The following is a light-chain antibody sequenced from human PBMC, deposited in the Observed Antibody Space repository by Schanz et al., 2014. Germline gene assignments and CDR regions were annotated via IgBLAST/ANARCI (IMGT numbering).Light chain of an antibody. CDR1: SSDVGGYNY. CDR2: DVS. Sequence: SALTQPPSASGSPGQSVTISCTGTSSDVGGYNYVSWYQQHPGKAPKLMIYDVSKRPSGVSNRFSGSKSGNTASLTISGLQPEDEADYYCSSYASSSTPHVLFGGGTKVTVL. V-gene: IGLV2-14*01. J-gene: IGLJ2*01. CDR3: SSYASSSTPHVL.